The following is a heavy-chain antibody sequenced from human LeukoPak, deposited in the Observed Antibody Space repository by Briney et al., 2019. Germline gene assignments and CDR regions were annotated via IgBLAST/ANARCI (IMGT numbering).Heavy chain of an antibody. CDR2: IIPIFGTA. D-gene: IGHD2-21*01. CDR3: ARDDGDDYAFDI. Sequence: SVKVSCKASGGTFSSYAISWVRQAPGQGLEWMGMIIPIFGTANYAQKFQGRVTITTDESTSTAYLELSSLRSEDTAVYYWARDDGDDYAFDIWGQGTMVNVSS. V-gene: IGHV1-69*05. CDR1: GGTFSSYA. J-gene: IGHJ3*02.